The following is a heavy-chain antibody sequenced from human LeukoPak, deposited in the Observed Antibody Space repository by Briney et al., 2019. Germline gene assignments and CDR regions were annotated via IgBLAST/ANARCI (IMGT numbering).Heavy chain of an antibody. CDR1: GXSIGSYY. D-gene: IGHD6-19*01. J-gene: IGHJ4*02. Sequence: PSETLSLTWTVSGXSIGSYYWSWIRQPPGKGLEWIGYIYYSGSTNYNPSLKSRVTISVDTSKNQFSLNLSSVTAADTAVYYCARHRVYSSGWYQDYWGQGTLVTVSS. V-gene: IGHV4-59*08. CDR2: IYYSGST. CDR3: ARHRVYSSGWYQDY.